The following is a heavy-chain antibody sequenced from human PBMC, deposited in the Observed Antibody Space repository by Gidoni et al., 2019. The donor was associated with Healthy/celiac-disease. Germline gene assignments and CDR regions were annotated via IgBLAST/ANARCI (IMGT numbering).Heavy chain of an antibody. D-gene: IGHD3-16*01. J-gene: IGHJ4*02. CDR3: AKGGRRSSSPRAYYFDY. Sequence: EVQLLASGGGLVQPGGSLRLSCAASGFTFSSYAMSWVRQAPGKGLEWVSAISGSGGSTYYADSVKGRFTISRDNSKNTLYLQMNSLRAEDTAVYYCAKGGRRSSSPRAYYFDYWGQGTLVTVSS. V-gene: IGHV3-23*01. CDR1: GFTFSSYA. CDR2: ISGSGGST.